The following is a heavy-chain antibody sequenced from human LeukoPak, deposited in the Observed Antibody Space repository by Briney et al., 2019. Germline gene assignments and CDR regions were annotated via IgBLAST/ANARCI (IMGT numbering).Heavy chain of an antibody. CDR2: IDPDSGGT. CDR3: ASGSSLDGSSGWPTHYY. Sequence: ASVKVSCKASGYTFTGCYMHWVRPAPGQGLEWMGWIDPDSGGTHYAQKFQGRVTMTRDTSISTAYMELRRLRSDDTAVYYCASGSSLDGSSGWPTHYYWGQGTLVTVSS. CDR1: GYTFTGCY. D-gene: IGHD6-19*01. J-gene: IGHJ4*02. V-gene: IGHV1-2*02.